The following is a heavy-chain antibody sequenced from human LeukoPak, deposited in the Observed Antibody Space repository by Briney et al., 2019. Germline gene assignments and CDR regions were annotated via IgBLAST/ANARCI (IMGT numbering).Heavy chain of an antibody. V-gene: IGHV4-59*01. D-gene: IGHD5-18*01. J-gene: IGHJ4*02. CDR1: GGSISSYY. CDR3: AAGGYSYGSAPHNFDY. CDR2: IYYSGST. Sequence: SETLSLTCAVSGGSISSYYWSWIRQPPGKGLEWIGYIYYSGSTNYNPSLKSRVTISVDTSKNQFSLKLSSVTAADTAVYYCAAGGYSYGSAPHNFDYWGQGTLVTVSS.